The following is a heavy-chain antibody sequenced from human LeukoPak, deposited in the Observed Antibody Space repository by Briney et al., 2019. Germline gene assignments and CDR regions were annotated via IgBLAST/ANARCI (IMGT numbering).Heavy chain of an antibody. J-gene: IGHJ4*02. D-gene: IGHD6-13*01. CDR1: GGSISSCSYY. CDR2: IYYSGST. CDR3: ARLDSSSCLFDY. V-gene: IGHV4-39*01. Sequence: SETLSLTCTVSGGSISSCSYYWGWIPQPPGKVLEWIGSIYYSGSTYYNPSLKSRVTISVDTYKNQFSLKLSSVTAADTAMYYCARLDSSSCLFDYWGQGTLVTVSS.